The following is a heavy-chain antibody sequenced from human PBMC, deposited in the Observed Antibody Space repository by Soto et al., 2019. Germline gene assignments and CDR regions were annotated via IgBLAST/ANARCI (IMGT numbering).Heavy chain of an antibody. CDR1: GGSISSSSYY. CDR3: ASLASGYSSYYYYYYMDV. D-gene: IGHD5-12*01. J-gene: IGHJ6*03. Sequence: QLQLQESGPGLVKPSETLSLTCTVSGGSISSSSYYWGWIRQPPGKGLEWIGSIYYSGSTYYNPSLKSRVTRSVDTSKNQFSLKRSSVTAADTAVYYCASLASGYSSYYYYYYMDVWGKGTTVTVSS. V-gene: IGHV4-39*01. CDR2: IYYSGST.